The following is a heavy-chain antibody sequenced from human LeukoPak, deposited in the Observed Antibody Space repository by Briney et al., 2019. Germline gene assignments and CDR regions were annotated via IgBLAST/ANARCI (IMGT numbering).Heavy chain of an antibody. CDR3: AKTPGRSYYFDY. CDR2: IRYDGSNK. CDR1: GFTFSGYG. Sequence: GGSLRLSCAASGFTFSGYGMQWVRQAPGKGLEWVAFIRYDGSNKYYADSVKGRFTISRDNSKNTLYLQMNSLRAEDTAVYYCAKTPGRSYYFDYWGQGTLVTVSS. V-gene: IGHV3-30*02. D-gene: IGHD3-10*01. J-gene: IGHJ4*02.